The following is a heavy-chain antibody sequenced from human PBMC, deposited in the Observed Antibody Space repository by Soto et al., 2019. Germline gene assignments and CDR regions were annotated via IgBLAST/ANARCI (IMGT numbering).Heavy chain of an antibody. J-gene: IGHJ6*01. CDR3: ARGGYYDNSWGKFRHYGLDV. V-gene: IGHV1-18*01. CDR1: GYTFIRYG. CDR2: ISPYNDYT. Sequence: QVQLAQSANEVKKPGASVRVSCKAAGYTFIRYGIAWVRQAPGQGLEWMGWISPYNDYTVYAQKFQGRVSMTADTSTSSVYMNVRGLKSDDTAVDYCARGGYYDNSWGKFRHYGLDVW. D-gene: IGHD3-16*01.